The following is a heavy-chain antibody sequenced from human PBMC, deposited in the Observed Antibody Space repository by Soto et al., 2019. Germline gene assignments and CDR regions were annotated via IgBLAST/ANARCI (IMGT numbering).Heavy chain of an antibody. J-gene: IGHJ6*02. CDR1: GFTFGIYG. V-gene: IGHV3-33*01. Sequence: QVQLVESGGGVVQPGRSLRLSCAASGFTFGIYGMHWVRQAPGKGLELVAVIWYDGSNKYYADSVKGRFTISRDNSKNTLYLQMNSLRAEDAAVYYCATARGGDYYYYGMDVWGQGTTVTVSS. D-gene: IGHD3-16*01. CDR3: ATARGGDYYYYGMDV. CDR2: IWYDGSNK.